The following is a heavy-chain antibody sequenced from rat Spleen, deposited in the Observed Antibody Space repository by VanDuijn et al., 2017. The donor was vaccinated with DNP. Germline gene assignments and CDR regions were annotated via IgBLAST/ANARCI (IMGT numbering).Heavy chain of an antibody. Sequence: QVQLKESGPGLVQPSQTLSLTCTVSGFSLTSYHVSWVRQPPGKGLELMGVIWTGGSTAFNSLLSSRLSISRDTSKSQVFLKMNSLQTGDTAMYFCARRSAPFDYWGQGVMVTVSS. D-gene: IGHD3-1*01. CDR2: IWTGGST. V-gene: IGHV2-43*01. CDR1: GFSLTSYH. CDR3: ARRSAPFDY. J-gene: IGHJ2*01.